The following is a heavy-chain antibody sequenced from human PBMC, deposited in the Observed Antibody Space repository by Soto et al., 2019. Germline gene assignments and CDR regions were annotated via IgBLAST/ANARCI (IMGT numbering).Heavy chain of an antibody. D-gene: IGHD3-3*01. CDR2: INHSGST. J-gene: IGHJ6*02. Sequence: QVQLQQWGAGLLKPSETPSLTCAVYGGSFSGYYWSWIRQPPGKGLEWIGEINHSGSTNYNPSLKSRVTISVDTSKNQFSLKLSSVTAADTAVYYCARVPLRSYGMDVWGQGTTVTVSS. CDR1: GGSFSGYY. CDR3: ARVPLRSYGMDV. V-gene: IGHV4-34*01.